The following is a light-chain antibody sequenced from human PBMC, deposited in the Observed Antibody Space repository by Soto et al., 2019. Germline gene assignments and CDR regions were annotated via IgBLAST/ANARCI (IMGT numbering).Light chain of an antibody. CDR1: STDVGGYNY. CDR2: EVT. V-gene: IGLV2-14*01. J-gene: IGLJ1*01. Sequence: QSALAQPSSVSGPPGQSITISCTGTSTDVGGYNYVPWYQHHSGKAPKLLIYEVTNRPSGISDRFSGSKSVNTASLTISGLQAEDESDYYCGSYSSTDTPFVFGTGTKVTVL. CDR3: GSYSSTDTPFV.